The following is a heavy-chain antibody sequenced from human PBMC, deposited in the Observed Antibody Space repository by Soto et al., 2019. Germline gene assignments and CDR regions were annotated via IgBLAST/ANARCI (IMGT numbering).Heavy chain of an antibody. Sequence: EVELVESGGGLVQAGGSLRVSCGVSGFTSSDHYMDWVRQAPGKGLEWVGRTANKRSRYATEYAASVKGIFIIARDDSKNSVYLQMNSLKIEDTAVYYCARAVFVHGLDVWGQGPTVTVS. J-gene: IGHJ6*02. V-gene: IGHV3-72*01. D-gene: IGHD2-21*01. CDR1: GFTSSDHY. CDR2: TANKRSRYAT. CDR3: ARAVFVHGLDV.